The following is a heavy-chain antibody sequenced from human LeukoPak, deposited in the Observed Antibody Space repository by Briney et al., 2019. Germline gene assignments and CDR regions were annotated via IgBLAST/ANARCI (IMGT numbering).Heavy chain of an antibody. CDR3: AKDGSGSYWYYFDY. V-gene: IGHV3-21*04. Sequence: PGGSLRLSCAASGFTFSSYSMNWVRQAPGKGLEWVSSISSSSSYIYYADSVKGRFTISRDNSRNTLYLQMNSLRVEDTAVYYCAKDGSGSYWYYFDYWGQGTLVTVSS. D-gene: IGHD3-10*01. CDR2: ISSSSSYI. CDR1: GFTFSSYS. J-gene: IGHJ4*02.